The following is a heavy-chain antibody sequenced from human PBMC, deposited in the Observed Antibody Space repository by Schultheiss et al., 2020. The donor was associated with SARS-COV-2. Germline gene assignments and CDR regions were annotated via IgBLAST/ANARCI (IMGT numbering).Heavy chain of an antibody. Sequence: GGSLRLSCAASGFNFSSHGMHWVRQAPGKGLEWVAVISYDGSNKYYADSVKGRFTISRDNSKNTLYLQMNSLRAEDTAVYYCARGGLSDSVVPAAIDPWGQGTLVTVSS. D-gene: IGHD2-2*01. CDR3: ARGGLSDSVVPAAIDP. CDR1: GFNFSSHG. V-gene: IGHV3-30*03. CDR2: ISYDGSNK. J-gene: IGHJ5*02.